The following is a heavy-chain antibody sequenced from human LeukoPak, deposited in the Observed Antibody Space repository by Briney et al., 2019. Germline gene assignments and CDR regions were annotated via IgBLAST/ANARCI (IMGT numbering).Heavy chain of an antibody. CDR1: GFTFSNYG. V-gene: IGHV3-30*02. CDR3: AKDTHGYNPGPFDY. J-gene: IGHJ4*02. Sequence: GGSLRLSCAASGFTFSNYGMHWVRQAPGKGLEWVASILSDGSNKYYADSMKGRFTISRDNSKNTLYLQMNSLRAEDTAVYYCAKDTHGYNPGPFDYWGQGTLVTVSS. D-gene: IGHD5-24*01. CDR2: ILSDGSNK.